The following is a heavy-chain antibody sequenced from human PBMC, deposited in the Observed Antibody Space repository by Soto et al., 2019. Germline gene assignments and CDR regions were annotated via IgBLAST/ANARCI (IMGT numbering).Heavy chain of an antibody. Sequence: SETLSLTCTVSGGSISSYYWSWIRQPPGKGLEWIGYIYYSGSTNYNPSLKSRITISVDTSKNQFSLKLSSVTAADTAVYYCARGPYYGSGSWFDPWGQGTLVTVS. CDR3: ARGPYYGSGSWFDP. V-gene: IGHV4-59*01. D-gene: IGHD3-10*01. CDR2: IYYSGST. J-gene: IGHJ5*02. CDR1: GGSISSYY.